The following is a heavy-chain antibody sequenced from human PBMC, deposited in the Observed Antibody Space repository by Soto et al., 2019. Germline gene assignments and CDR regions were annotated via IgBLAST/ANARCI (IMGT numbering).Heavy chain of an antibody. CDR1: GGTFSSYT. J-gene: IGHJ3*01. V-gene: IGHV1-69*08. CDR2: IIPILGIA. Sequence: QVQLVQSGAEVKKPGSSVKVSCKASGGTFSSYTISWVRQAPGQGLEWMGRIIPILGIANYAQKFQGRVTITADKSTSTDYMELSSLRSEDTAVYYCAREPDYDYIWGSYRPNNDAFDRWGQGTMVTVSS. CDR3: AREPDYDYIWGSYRPNNDAFDR. D-gene: IGHD3-16*02.